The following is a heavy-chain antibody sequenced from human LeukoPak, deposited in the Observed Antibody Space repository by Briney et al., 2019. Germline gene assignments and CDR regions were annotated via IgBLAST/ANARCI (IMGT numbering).Heavy chain of an antibody. CDR2: IHTSGST. V-gene: IGHV4-4*07. D-gene: IGHD3-3*01. J-gene: IGHJ4*02. CDR3: ARGFAASGGFYYFDY. Sequence: SETLSLTCTASGGSIGPYYWSWIRQPAGKGLEWIGRIHTSGSTDYNPSLKSRVTLSLDTSKSQLSLRLISVTAADTALYYCARGFAASGGFYYFDYWGQGILVTVFS. CDR1: GGSIGPYY.